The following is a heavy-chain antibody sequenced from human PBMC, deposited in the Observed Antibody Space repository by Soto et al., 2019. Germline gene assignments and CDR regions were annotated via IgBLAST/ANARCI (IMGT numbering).Heavy chain of an antibody. V-gene: IGHV3-33*01. Sequence: GGSLRLSCAASGFTFSSYGMHWVRQAPGKGLEWVAVIWYDGSNKYYADSVKGRFTISRDNSKNTLYLQMNSLRAEDTAVYYCARGTLLRFLEWFLSPFEPRGQGTLVTVSS. CDR3: ARGTLLRFLEWFLSPFEP. CDR1: GFTFSSYG. J-gene: IGHJ5*02. CDR2: IWYDGSNK. D-gene: IGHD3-3*01.